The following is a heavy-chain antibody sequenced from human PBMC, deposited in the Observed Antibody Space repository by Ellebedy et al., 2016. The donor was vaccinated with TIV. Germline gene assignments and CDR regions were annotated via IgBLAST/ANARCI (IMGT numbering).Heavy chain of an antibody. Sequence: GESLKISCAASGFTFSHYYMNWIRQAPGKGLEWLSYISDSGSAILYADSVRGRFTISRDNAKNSLYLQMNSLRAEDTAVYFCARGQSGLEHWGQGTPVTVSS. CDR1: GFTFSHYY. V-gene: IGHV3-11*04. CDR3: ARGQSGLEH. CDR2: ISDSGSAI. J-gene: IGHJ5*02. D-gene: IGHD1-26*01.